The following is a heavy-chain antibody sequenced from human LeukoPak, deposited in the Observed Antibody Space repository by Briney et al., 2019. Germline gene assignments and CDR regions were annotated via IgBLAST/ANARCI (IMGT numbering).Heavy chain of an antibody. V-gene: IGHV3-23*01. CDR3: AKVAGTVPFDY. CDR2: ISGSGGST. D-gene: IGHD6-19*01. Sequence: GSLKLPCSASGFPFSSYSMNWVRQAPGKGVEWVSAISGSGGSTYYADSVKGRFTISRDNSKNTLYLQMNSLRAEDTAVYYCAKVAGTVPFDYWGQGTLVTVSS. CDR1: GFPFSSYS. J-gene: IGHJ4*02.